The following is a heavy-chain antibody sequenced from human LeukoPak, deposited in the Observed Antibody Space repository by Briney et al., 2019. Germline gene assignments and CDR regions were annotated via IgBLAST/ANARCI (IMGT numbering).Heavy chain of an antibody. D-gene: IGHD3-22*01. CDR1: GGSISSSSYY. V-gene: IGHV4-39*07. Sequence: SETLSLTCTVSGGSISSSSYYWGWIRQPPGKGLEWIGSIYYSGSTYYNPSLKSRVTISVDTSKNQFSLKLSSVTAADTAVYYCARGEVVAPMRVDYWGQGTLVTVSS. CDR3: ARGEVVAPMRVDY. CDR2: IYYSGST. J-gene: IGHJ4*02.